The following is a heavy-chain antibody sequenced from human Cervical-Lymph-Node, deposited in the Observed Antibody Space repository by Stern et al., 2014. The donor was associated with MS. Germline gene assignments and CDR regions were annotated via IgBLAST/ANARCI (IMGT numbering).Heavy chain of an antibody. V-gene: IGHV4-39*01. CDR1: GGSISSSSYY. CDR3: ARHSGLEVPAAIVY. Sequence: VQLVESGPGLVKPSETLSLTCTVSGGSISSSSYYLGWIRQPPGKGLEWLGSIYYSGSTYSNPSLKSRVTISEDPSKTQFSLKLSSVTAADTAVYYCARHSGLEVPAAIVYWGQGTLVTVSS. D-gene: IGHD2-2*02. J-gene: IGHJ4*02. CDR2: IYYSGST.